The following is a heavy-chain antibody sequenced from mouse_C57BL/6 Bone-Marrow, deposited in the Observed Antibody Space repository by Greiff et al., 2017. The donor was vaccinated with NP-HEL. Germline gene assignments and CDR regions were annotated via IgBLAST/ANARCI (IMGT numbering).Heavy chain of an antibody. D-gene: IGHD1-1*01. J-gene: IGHJ4*01. Sequence: VKLQQSGAELARPGASVKLSCKASGYTFTSYGISWVKQRTGQGLEWIGEIYPRSGNTYYNEKFKGKATLTADKSSSTAYMELRSLTSEDSAVYFCASYYGSSYPYYAMDYWGQGTSVTVSS. CDR2: IYPRSGNT. V-gene: IGHV1-81*01. CDR1: GYTFTSYG. CDR3: ASYYGSSYPYYAMDY.